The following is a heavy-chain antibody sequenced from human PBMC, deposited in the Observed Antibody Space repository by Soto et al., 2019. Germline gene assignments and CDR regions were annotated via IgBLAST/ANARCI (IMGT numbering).Heavy chain of an antibody. D-gene: IGHD7-27*01. V-gene: IGHV3-30-3*01. Sequence: GGSLRLSCAASGFTFTLYAIHWVRQAPGKGLEWVAVISHDGSIKYYTDSVKGRFTISRDNSLHTVYLQMNSLGPEDTAVYFCALSSGVSTPDFDYWGQGALVTVSS. CDR1: GFTFTLYA. CDR2: ISHDGSIK. J-gene: IGHJ4*02. CDR3: ALSSGVSTPDFDY.